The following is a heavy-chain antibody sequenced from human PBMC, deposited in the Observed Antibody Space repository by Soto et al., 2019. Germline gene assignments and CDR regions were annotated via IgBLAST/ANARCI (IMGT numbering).Heavy chain of an antibody. V-gene: IGHV1-69*18. CDR1: GSTFSSYG. Sequence: QVHLVQSGAEVKKPGSSVKVSCKASGSTFSSYGFSWVRQAPGQGLEFMGRIVPTFGNANYAQRFQGRLTRSANESTATVFMELSILTNKDRAIYNCEAGNCSSGSGFNFWGQGTQFTVSS. CDR2: IVPTFGNA. J-gene: IGHJ4*02. CDR3: EAGNCSSGSGFNF. D-gene: IGHD6-19*01.